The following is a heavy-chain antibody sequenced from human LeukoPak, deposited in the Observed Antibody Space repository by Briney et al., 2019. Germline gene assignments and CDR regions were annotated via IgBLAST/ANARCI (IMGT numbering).Heavy chain of an antibody. V-gene: IGHV3-7*03. CDR1: GFAFNNYW. Sequence: PGGSLRLSCVASGFAFNNYWMSWARQAPGKGLEWVANLKGDGSQKYYLDSVNGRFTISRDNAKNSLYLQMNSPRAEDTAVYYCATPLDYYDSSGYGAQNWGQGTLVTVSS. CDR3: ATPLDYYDSSGYGAQN. CDR2: LKGDGSQK. D-gene: IGHD3-22*01. J-gene: IGHJ4*02.